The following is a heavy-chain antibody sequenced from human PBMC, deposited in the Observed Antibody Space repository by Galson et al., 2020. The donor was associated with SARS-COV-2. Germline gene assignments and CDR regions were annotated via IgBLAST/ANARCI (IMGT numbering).Heavy chain of an antibody. Sequence: ETSETLSLTCTVSGGSISSGGYYWSGIRQHPGKGLEGSGYIYYRGSTYYNPSLKSRVTISVDTSKNQFSLKLSSVTAADTAVYYCARDRWRVGVTGGVDPSCPEGLVIVSS. CDR3: ARDRWRVGVTGGVDP. V-gene: IGHV4-31*03. J-gene: IGHJ5*02. CDR1: GGSISSGGYY. D-gene: IGHD7-27*01. CDR2: IYYRGST.